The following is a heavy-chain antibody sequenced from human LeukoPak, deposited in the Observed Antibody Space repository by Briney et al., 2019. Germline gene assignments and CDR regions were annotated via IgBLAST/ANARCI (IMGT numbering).Heavy chain of an antibody. CDR1: GYTFTSYG. CDR2: ISAYNGNT. J-gene: IGHJ3*02. V-gene: IGHV1-18*01. CDR3: ARSGWAQGAFDI. D-gene: IGHD3-10*01. Sequence: ASVKVSCKASGYTFTSYGVSWVRQAPGQGLGWRGGISAYNGNTNYAKKLQGRVTMTTDTSTSTAYMELRSLRSDDTAVYYCARSGWAQGAFDIWGQGTMVTVSS.